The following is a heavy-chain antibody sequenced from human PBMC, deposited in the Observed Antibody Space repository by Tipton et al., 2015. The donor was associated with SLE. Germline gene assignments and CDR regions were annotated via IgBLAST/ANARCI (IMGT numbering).Heavy chain of an antibody. V-gene: IGHV4-34*01. CDR1: GGSFSGYY. J-gene: IGHJ1*01. CDR3: ARAYSSLGAEYFQH. Sequence: LRLSCAVYGGSFSGYYWSWIRQPPGKGLEWIGEINHSGSTNYNPSLKSRVTISVDTSKNQFSLKLSSVTAADTAVYCCARAYSSLGAEYFQHWGQGTLVTVSS. CDR2: INHSGST. D-gene: IGHD6-6*01.